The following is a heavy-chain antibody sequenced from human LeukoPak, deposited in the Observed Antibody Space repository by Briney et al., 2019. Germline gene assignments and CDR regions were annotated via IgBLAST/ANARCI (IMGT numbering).Heavy chain of an antibody. CDR3: ARFTVTNYYFDY. J-gene: IGHJ4*02. D-gene: IGHD4-17*01. V-gene: IGHV1-46*01. Sequence: GASVKVSCKASGYTFTSYYMHWVRQAPGQGLELMGIINPSGGSTSYAQKFQGRVTMTRDTSTSTVYMELSSLRPEDTAVYYCARFTVTNYYFDYWGQGTLVTVSS. CDR1: GYTFTSYY. CDR2: INPSGGST.